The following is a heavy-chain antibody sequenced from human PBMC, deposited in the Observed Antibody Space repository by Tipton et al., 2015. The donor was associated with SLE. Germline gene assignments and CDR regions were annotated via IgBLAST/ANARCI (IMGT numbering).Heavy chain of an antibody. CDR3: AGGGALGIGDAFDI. J-gene: IGHJ3*02. D-gene: IGHD7-27*01. V-gene: IGHV3-48*03. CDR1: GFTFSSYE. CDR2: ISSSGSTI. Sequence: SLRLSCAASGFTFSSYEMNWVRQAPGKGLEWVSYISSSGSTIYYADSVKGRFTISRDNAKNSLYLQMNSLRAEDTAVYYCAGGGALGIGDAFDIWGQGTMVTVSS.